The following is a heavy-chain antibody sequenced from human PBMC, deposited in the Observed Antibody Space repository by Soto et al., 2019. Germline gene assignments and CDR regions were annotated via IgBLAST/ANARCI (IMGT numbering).Heavy chain of an antibody. D-gene: IGHD3-10*01. CDR2: ISDYNGNT. CDR1: GYTFSSYG. CDR3: AREGYYSGSGTYSPPRYYGMDV. V-gene: IGHV1-18*01. J-gene: IGHJ6*02. Sequence: QVQLVQSGAEAKRAGASVKVSCKASGYTFSSYGLTWVRQAPGQGLEWMGWISDYNGNTHYAQKVQARVIMTTDTSTRAAYVELRSLNDDATAVYFCAREGYYSGSGTYSPPRYYGMDVWGQGTTVTVSS.